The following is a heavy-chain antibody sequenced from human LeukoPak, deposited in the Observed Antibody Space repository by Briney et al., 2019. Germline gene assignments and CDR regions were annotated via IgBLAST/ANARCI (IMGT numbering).Heavy chain of an antibody. CDR2: IYDSGTT. CDR1: SGSIGTNF. Sequence: PSETLSLTCTVSSGSIGTNFWHWIRQSPGKGLEWMGYIYDSGTTAYNPSLKRRVTMSVDRSTNQFSLKLSSVTAADTAVYYCARSVRPSLAVAGWVYWGQETLVTVSS. J-gene: IGHJ4*02. V-gene: IGHV4-59*12. CDR3: ARSVRPSLAVAGWVY. D-gene: IGHD6-19*01.